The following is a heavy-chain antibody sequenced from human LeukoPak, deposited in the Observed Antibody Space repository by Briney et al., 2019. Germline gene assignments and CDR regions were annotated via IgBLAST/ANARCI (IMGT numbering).Heavy chain of an antibody. J-gene: IGHJ3*02. CDR1: GGTFSSYA. D-gene: IGHD3-22*01. Sequence: ASVKVSCXASGGTFSSYAISWVRQARGQGLEWMGGIIPIFGTANYAQKFQGRVTITTDESTSTAYMELSSLRSEDTAVYYCARDSNYYDSSGYYYAFDIWGQGTMVTVSS. CDR3: ARDSNYYDSSGYYYAFDI. V-gene: IGHV1-69*05. CDR2: IIPIFGTA.